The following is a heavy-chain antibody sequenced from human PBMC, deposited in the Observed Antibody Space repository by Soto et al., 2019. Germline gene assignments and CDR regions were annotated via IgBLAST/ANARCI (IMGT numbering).Heavy chain of an antibody. D-gene: IGHD3-22*01. J-gene: IGHJ4*02. Sequence: GGSLRLSCAASGFTFSIYAMTWVRQAPGKGLEWVSAMSGSGDNTYYADSARGRFTISRDNSKNTLYLQMNSLRAEDTAIYYCAKHQSNSNPLYYFDYWGQGTLVTVSS. CDR2: MSGSGDNT. CDR3: AKHQSNSNPLYYFDY. CDR1: GFTFSIYA. V-gene: IGHV3-23*01.